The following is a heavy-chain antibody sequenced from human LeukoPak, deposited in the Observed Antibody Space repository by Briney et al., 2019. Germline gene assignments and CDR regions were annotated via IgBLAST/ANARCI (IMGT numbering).Heavy chain of an antibody. V-gene: IGHV1-69*13. CDR2: IIPIFGTA. CDR3: ARETMYYYDSTATFDY. D-gene: IGHD3-22*01. Sequence: SVKVSCKASGGTFSSYAISWVRQAPGQGLEWMGGIIPIFGTANHAQKFQGRVTITADESTSTAYMELSSLRSEDTAVYYCARETMYYYDSTATFDYWGQGTLVTVSS. J-gene: IGHJ4*02. CDR1: GGTFSSYA.